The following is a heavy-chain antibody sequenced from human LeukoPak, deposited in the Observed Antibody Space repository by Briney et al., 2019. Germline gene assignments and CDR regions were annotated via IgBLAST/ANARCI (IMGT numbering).Heavy chain of an antibody. CDR2: ISYDGSNK. Sequence: PGGSLRLSCAASGFTFSSYAMHWVRQAPGKGLEWVAVISYDGSNKYYADSVKGRFTISRDNSKNTLYLQMNSLRAEDTAVYYCARGSYSSSSSVPSDYWGQGTLVTVSS. D-gene: IGHD6-13*01. CDR3: ARGSYSSSSSVPSDY. CDR1: GFTFSSYA. V-gene: IGHV3-30-3*01. J-gene: IGHJ4*02.